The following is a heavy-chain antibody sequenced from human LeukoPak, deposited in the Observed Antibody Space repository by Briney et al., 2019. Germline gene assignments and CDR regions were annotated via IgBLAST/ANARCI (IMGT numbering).Heavy chain of an antibody. Sequence: PSETLSLTCAVYGGSFSGYYWSWIRHPPGKGLEWIGEINHSGSTNYNPPLKSRVTISVDTPKNQFSLKLSSVTAADTAVYYCARGRSCSGGSCYLPLPRIMYPRPFDYWGQGTQVTVSS. V-gene: IGHV4-34*01. J-gene: IGHJ4*02. CDR2: INHSGST. D-gene: IGHD2-15*01. CDR3: ARGRSCSGGSCYLPLPRIMYPRPFDY. CDR1: GGSFSGYY.